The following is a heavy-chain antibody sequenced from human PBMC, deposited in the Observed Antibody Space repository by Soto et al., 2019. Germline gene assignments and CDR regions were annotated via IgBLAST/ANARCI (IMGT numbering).Heavy chain of an antibody. Sequence: QVRLVQSGAEVKRPGASVKVSCRASGYTFVDYALHWVRQAPGQGLEWVGWMNPKTGNIKSSPKFEDRVSITTDTATSTAYMELSGLRSEDTAVYFCTREAVVAENWFDPWGQGTLVTVSS. V-gene: IGHV1-3*01. CDR3: TREAVVAENWFDP. J-gene: IGHJ5*02. CDR1: GYTFVDYA. D-gene: IGHD3-22*01. CDR2: MNPKTGNI.